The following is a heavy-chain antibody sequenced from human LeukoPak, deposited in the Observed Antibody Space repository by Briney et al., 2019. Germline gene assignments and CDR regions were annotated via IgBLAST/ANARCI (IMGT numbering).Heavy chain of an antibody. CDR2: NWSDGTEK. J-gene: IGHJ4*02. CDR1: GFTYSHYG. V-gene: IGHV3-33*06. CDR3: AKDAQRGFDYSNSLEY. Sequence: GRSLRLSCAASGFTYSHYGMHWVRQAPGKGLEWVAVNWSDGTEKYYADAVKGRFTISRDNSRKTVYLQMNSLRGEDTAVYYCAKDAQRGFDYSNSLEYWGQGTLVTVSS. D-gene: IGHD4-11*01.